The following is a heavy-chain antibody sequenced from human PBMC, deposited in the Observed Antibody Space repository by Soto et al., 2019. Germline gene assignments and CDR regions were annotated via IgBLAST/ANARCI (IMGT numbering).Heavy chain of an antibody. CDR3: ASTGYEVAVAGTGYFDY. D-gene: IGHD6-19*01. CDR1: GVTFSSYT. V-gene: IGHV1-69*02. Sequence: ASVKVSCKASGVTFSSYTISWVRQAPGQGLEWMGRIIPILGIANYAQKFQGRVTITADKSTSTAYMELSSLRSEDTAVYYCASTGYEVAVAGTGYFDYWGQGTQVTVSS. CDR2: IIPILGIA. J-gene: IGHJ4*02.